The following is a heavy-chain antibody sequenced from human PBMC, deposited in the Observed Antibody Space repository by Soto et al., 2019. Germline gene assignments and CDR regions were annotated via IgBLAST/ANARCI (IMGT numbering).Heavy chain of an antibody. CDR3: ARHEYRTPSMGLYY. D-gene: IGHD4-4*01. Sequence: QVQLVQSGAEVKKPGSSVKVSCKASGGTFSSYAISWVRQAPGQGLEWMGGITPIFGTANYAQKFQGRVTITADESTSTAYMELSSLRSEDTAVYYCARHEYRTPSMGLYYWGQGTLVTVSS. V-gene: IGHV1-69*01. J-gene: IGHJ4*02. CDR2: ITPIFGTA. CDR1: GGTFSSYA.